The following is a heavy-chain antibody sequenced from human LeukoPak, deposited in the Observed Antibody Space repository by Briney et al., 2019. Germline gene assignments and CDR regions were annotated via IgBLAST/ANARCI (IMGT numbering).Heavy chain of an antibody. CDR3: ARGNSGYDIYYHYYYMDV. J-gene: IGHJ6*03. Sequence: SETLSLTCAVYGGSFSGYYWSWIRQPPGKGLEWIGEINHSGSTNYNPSLKSRVTISVHTSKNQFSLKLSSVTAADTAVYYCARGNSGYDIYYHYYYMDVWGKGTPVTVSS. D-gene: IGHD5-12*01. CDR2: INHSGST. V-gene: IGHV4-34*01. CDR1: GGSFSGYY.